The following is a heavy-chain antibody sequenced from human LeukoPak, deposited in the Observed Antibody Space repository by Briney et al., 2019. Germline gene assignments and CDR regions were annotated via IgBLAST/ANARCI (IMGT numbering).Heavy chain of an antibody. J-gene: IGHJ5*02. CDR3: ARDDGRNWFDP. CDR1: GGSISSTNW. V-gene: IGHV4-4*02. D-gene: IGHD5-24*01. Sequence: PSGTLSLTCAVSGGSISSTNWWSWVRQPPGKGLEWIGEIHHSGSTNYNPSLKSRLTVSVDKSQNQFSLKLSSVTAADTAVYYCARDDGRNWFDPWGQGTLVTVSS. CDR2: IHHSGST.